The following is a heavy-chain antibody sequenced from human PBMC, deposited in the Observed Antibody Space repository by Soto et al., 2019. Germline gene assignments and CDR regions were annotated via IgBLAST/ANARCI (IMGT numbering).Heavy chain of an antibody. Sequence: RSAQHSNKQGLEWMGWISAYNGNTNYAQKLQGRVTMTTDTSTSTAYMELRSLRSDDTAVYFCVRDLGGIGVVRTGMDVRGQGSTVTGSS. V-gene: IGHV1-18*01. CDR3: VRDLGGIGVVRTGMDV. D-gene: IGHD6-19*01. J-gene: IGHJ6*01. CDR2: ISAYNGNT.